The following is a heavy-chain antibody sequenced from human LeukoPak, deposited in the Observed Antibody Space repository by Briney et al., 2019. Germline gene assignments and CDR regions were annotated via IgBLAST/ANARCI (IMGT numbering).Heavy chain of an antibody. CDR2: ISGSGGST. D-gene: IGHD3-10*01. V-gene: IGHV3-23*01. J-gene: IGHJ4*02. CDR3: AKLTSGSGSSALFDY. Sequence: GGSLRLSCAASGFTFSSYAMSWVRQAPGKGLEWVSAISGSGGSTYYADSVKGRFTISRDNSKNTLYLQRNSLRAEDTAVYYCAKLTSGSGSSALFDYWGQGTLVTVSS. CDR1: GFTFSSYA.